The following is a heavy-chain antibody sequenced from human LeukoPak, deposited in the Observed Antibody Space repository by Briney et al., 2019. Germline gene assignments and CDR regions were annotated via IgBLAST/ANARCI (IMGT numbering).Heavy chain of an antibody. V-gene: IGHV4-61*02. Sequence: PSETLSLTCTVSGGSISSGSYYWRWIRQPAGKGLEWIGRIYTSGSTNYNPSLKSRVTISVATSKNQFSLKLSSVTAADTAVYYCARDGGVDLYSSNSELDYWGQGTPVTVSS. CDR1: GGSISSGSYY. D-gene: IGHD6-13*01. J-gene: IGHJ4*02. CDR2: IYTSGST. CDR3: ARDGGVDLYSSNSELDY.